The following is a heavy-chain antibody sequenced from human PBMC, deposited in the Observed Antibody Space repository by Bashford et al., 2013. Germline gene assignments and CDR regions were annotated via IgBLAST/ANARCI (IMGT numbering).Heavy chain of an antibody. CDR2: ISGSGGST. J-gene: IGHJ4*02. Sequence: VRQAPGKGLEWVSAISGSGGSTDYADSVKGRFTISRDDSRNTLYLQMNSLRAEDTAVYYCAKAFRIAVVDAFDYWGQGTLVTVSS. CDR3: AKAFRIAVVDAFDY. D-gene: IGHD6-19*01. V-gene: IGHV3-23*01.